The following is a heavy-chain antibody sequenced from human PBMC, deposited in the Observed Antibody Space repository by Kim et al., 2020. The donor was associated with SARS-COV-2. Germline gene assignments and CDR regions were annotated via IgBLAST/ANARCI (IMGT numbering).Heavy chain of an antibody. CDR1: GFTFSSYA. CDR3: ARERRGGGSSLDY. D-gene: IGHD1-26*01. CDR2: ISYDGSNK. V-gene: IGHV3-30*04. Sequence: GGSLRLSCAASGFTFSSYAMHWVRQAPGKGLEWVAVISYDGSNKYYADSVKGRFTISRDNSKNTLYLQMNSLRAEDTAVYYCARERRGGGSSLDYWGQGTLVTVSS. J-gene: IGHJ4*02.